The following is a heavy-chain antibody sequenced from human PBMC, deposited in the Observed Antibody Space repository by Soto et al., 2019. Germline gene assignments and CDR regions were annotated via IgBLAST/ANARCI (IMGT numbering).Heavy chain of an antibody. CDR2: ISGSDGKT. D-gene: IGHD3-3*01. CDR3: AKWSYLDY. V-gene: IGHV3-23*01. CDR1: GFSFASFA. Sequence: PGGSVRLSCTTSGFSFASFAMTWVRQAPGKGLEWVATISGSDGKTYYADSVKGRFSISRDTSRNTLYLQMNSLRADDTAIYYCAKWSYLDYWGQGTRVTVPQ. J-gene: IGHJ4*02.